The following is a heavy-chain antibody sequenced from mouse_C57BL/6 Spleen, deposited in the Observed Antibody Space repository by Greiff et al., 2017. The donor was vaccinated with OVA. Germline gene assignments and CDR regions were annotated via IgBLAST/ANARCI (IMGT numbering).Heavy chain of an antibody. CDR3: ARDYYGSSYVGYFDV. CDR1: GFTFSSYA. D-gene: IGHD1-1*01. CDR2: ISDGGSYT. J-gene: IGHJ1*03. V-gene: IGHV5-4*03. Sequence: DVKLVESGGGLVKPGGSLKLSCAASGFTFSSYAMSWVRQTPEKRLEWVATISDGGSYTYYPDNVKGRFTISRDNAKNNLYLQMSHLKSEDTAMYYCARDYYGSSYVGYFDVWGTGTTVTVSS.